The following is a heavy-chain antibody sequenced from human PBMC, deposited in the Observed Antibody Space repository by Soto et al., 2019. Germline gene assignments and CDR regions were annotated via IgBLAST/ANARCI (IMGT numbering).Heavy chain of an antibody. CDR3: ARGDGSVTAGYYYYGMDV. CDR2: IYYSGST. Sequence: KPSETLSLTCTVSGGSSSSYYWSWIRQPPGKGLEWIAYIYYSGSTNYNPSLKSRVTISVDTSKNRFSLKLSSVTAADTAVYYCARGDGSVTAGYYYYGMDVWGQGTTVTVSS. V-gene: IGHV4-59*01. J-gene: IGHJ6*02. D-gene: IGHD1-26*01. CDR1: GGSSSSYY.